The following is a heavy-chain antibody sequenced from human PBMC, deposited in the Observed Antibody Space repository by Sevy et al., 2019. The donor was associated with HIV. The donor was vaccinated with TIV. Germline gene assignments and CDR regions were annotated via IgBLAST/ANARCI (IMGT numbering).Heavy chain of an antibody. CDR3: ARDGGYSIKWYPLY. J-gene: IGHJ4*02. CDR1: GFAFSSHA. Sequence: GGSLRLSCAASGFAFSSHAMHWVRQAPGKGLEWVAVISYEGTETFYAASVEGRFTISRDNSKNRLSLQINSLRPEDTAVYYCARDGGYSIKWYPLYWGQGTLVTVSS. D-gene: IGHD6-13*01. CDR2: ISYEGTET. V-gene: IGHV3-30-3*01.